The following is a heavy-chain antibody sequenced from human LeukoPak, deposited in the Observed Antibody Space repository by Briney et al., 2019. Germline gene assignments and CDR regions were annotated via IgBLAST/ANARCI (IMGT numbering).Heavy chain of an antibody. V-gene: IGHV4-59*01. J-gene: IGHJ5*02. Sequence: SETLSLTCTLSGGSISSYYWSWIRQPPGKGLERIAHIYFSGGITYTTHLTRRVTISVDTSKSQFSLKRNSVTAADTAVYYCARNTRGGTTSDNWFDPWGQGTLVTVSS. CDR1: GGSISSYY. CDR2: IYFSGGI. CDR3: ARNTRGGTTSDNWFDP. D-gene: IGHD1-1*01.